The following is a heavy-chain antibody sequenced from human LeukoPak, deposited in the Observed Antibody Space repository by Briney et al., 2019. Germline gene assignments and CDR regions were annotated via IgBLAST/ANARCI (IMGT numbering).Heavy chain of an antibody. D-gene: IGHD4-17*01. Sequence: GGSLRLSCAASGFTFRIYSMNWVRQAPGKGLEWVSSISGSDNSIYYADSVKGRFTISRDNAENSLYLQMNSLRGEDTAVYYCARGGRTTWHGMDVWGQGTTVTVSS. CDR2: ISGSDNSI. CDR3: ARGGRTTWHGMDV. J-gene: IGHJ6*02. V-gene: IGHV3-21*01. CDR1: GFTFRIYS.